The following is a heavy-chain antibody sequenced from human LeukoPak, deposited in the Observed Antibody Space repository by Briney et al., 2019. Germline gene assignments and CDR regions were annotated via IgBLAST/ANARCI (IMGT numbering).Heavy chain of an antibody. J-gene: IGHJ4*02. V-gene: IGHV1-2*02. CDR2: INPNSGGT. CDR3: ARDSGYSYGTSPDY. Sequence: ASVKVSCKASGYTFTGYYMHWVRQAPGQGLEWMGWINPNSGGTNYAQKFQGRVTMTRDTSISTAYMELSRLRSDDTAVYYCARDSGYSYGTSPDYWGQGTLVTVSS. D-gene: IGHD5-18*01. CDR1: GYTFTGYY.